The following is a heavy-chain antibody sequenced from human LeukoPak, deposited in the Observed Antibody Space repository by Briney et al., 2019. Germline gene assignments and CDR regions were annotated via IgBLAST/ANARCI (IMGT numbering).Heavy chain of an antibody. D-gene: IGHD3-16*02. CDR3: AKGPLRLGELSLND. J-gene: IGHJ4*02. V-gene: IGHV3-30-3*01. CDR1: GFTFSSYA. Sequence: GGSLRLSCAASGFTFSSYAMHWVRQAPGKGLEWVAVISYDGSNKYYADSVKGRFTISRDNSKNTLYLQMNSLRAEDTAVYYCAKGPLRLGELSLNDWGQGTLVTVSS. CDR2: ISYDGSNK.